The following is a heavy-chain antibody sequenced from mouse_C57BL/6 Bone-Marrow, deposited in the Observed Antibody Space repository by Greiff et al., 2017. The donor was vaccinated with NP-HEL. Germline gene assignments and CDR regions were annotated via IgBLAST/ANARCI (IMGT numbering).Heavy chain of an antibody. V-gene: IGHV1-54*01. Sequence: VQLQQSGAELVRPGTSVKVSCKASGYAFTNYLIEWVKQRPGQGLEWIGVINPGSGGTKYNEKFKGKATLTADKSSSTAYMQLSSLTSEDSAVYFCARSGTTVVAPYWYFDVWGTGTTVTVSS. CDR2: INPGSGGT. J-gene: IGHJ1*03. CDR3: ARSGTTVVAPYWYFDV. D-gene: IGHD1-1*01. CDR1: GYAFTNYL.